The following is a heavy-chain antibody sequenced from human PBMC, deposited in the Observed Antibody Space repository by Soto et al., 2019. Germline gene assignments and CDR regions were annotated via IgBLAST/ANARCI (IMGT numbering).Heavy chain of an antibody. CDR1: GGTFSSYT. CDR2: IIPILGIA. CDR3: VSGSGGPNMDV. D-gene: IGHD3-10*01. V-gene: IGHV1-69*02. J-gene: IGHJ6*03. Sequence: QVQLVQSGAEVKKPGSSVKVSCKASGGTFSSYTISWVRQAPGQGLEWMGRIIPILGIANDAQKFQGRVTITADKSTSTAYMELSSLRSEDTAVYYCVSGSGGPNMDVWGKGTTVTVSS.